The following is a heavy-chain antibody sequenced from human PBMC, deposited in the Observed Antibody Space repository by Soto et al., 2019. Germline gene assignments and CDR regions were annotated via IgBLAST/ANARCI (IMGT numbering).Heavy chain of an antibody. D-gene: IGHD2-21*01. CDR2: IYLGGSI. CDR1: GGSISSGY. Sequence: SETLSLTCSVSGGSISSGYWTWIRHPPGKRLEWIGYIYLGGSINYNPSLKSRVIISVDTAKNQFSLSLSSVTAADTAVYYCATLPPRIVVTILPIPSWGQRTQVTVS. CDR3: ATLPPRIVVTILPIPS. V-gene: IGHV4-59*01. J-gene: IGHJ4*02.